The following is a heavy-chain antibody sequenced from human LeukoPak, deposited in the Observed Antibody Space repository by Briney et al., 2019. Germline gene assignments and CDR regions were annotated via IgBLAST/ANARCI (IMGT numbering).Heavy chain of an antibody. D-gene: IGHD5-12*01. CDR3: ARRGGYGRYYFDY. J-gene: IGHJ4*02. V-gene: IGHV4-34*01. CDR2: INHSGST. CDR1: GVSFSGYY. Sequence: PSETLSLTCAVYGVSFSGYYWGWIRQPPRKGLEWIGEINHSGSTNYKPPLTSRVTISVDTSKNQFSLKLSSVTAADTAVYYCARRGGYGRYYFDYWGQGTLVTVSS.